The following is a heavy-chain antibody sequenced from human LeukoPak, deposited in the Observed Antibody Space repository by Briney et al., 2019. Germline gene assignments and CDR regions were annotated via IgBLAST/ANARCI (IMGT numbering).Heavy chain of an antibody. D-gene: IGHD4-17*01. J-gene: IGHJ4*02. Sequence: SSQTLSLTCTVSGGSISSGDYYWSWIRQPSGKGLEWIGYIYYSGSSYYIPSLKSRVTMSVDTSKNQFSLRPSSVTAADTAVYYCARQIYGDLYYFDYWGQGTLVTVSS. CDR1: GGSISSGDYY. V-gene: IGHV4-30-4*01. CDR3: ARQIYGDLYYFDY. CDR2: IYYSGSS.